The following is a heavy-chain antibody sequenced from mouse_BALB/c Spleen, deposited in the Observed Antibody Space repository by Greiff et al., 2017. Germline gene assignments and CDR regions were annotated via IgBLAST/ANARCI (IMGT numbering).Heavy chain of an antibody. J-gene: IGHJ1*01. D-gene: IGHD1-1*01. V-gene: IGHV1-80*01. CDR3: ARPPYYYGSSCSCYFDV. CDR1: GYAFSSYW. Sequence: VQLQQSGAELVRPGSSVKLSCKASGYAFSSYWMNWVKQRPGQGLEWIGQIYPGGGDTNYNGKFKGKATLTADKSSSTAYMQLSSLTSEDSAVYFCARPPYYYGSSCSCYFDVWGAGTTVTVSS. CDR2: IYPGGGDT.